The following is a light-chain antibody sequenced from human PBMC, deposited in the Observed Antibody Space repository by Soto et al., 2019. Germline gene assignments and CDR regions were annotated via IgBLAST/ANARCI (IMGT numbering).Light chain of an antibody. CDR3: SSHTNTNSYV. V-gene: IGLV2-14*03. Sequence: QSVLTQPASVSGSPGQSITISCTGTSSDVGGSDYVSWYQHHPDKAPKLVISDVSNRPSGVSYRFSGSKSGNTASLTISGLQAEDEAIYYCSSHTNTNSYVFGPGTKVTVL. CDR1: SSDVGGSDY. CDR2: DVS. J-gene: IGLJ1*01.